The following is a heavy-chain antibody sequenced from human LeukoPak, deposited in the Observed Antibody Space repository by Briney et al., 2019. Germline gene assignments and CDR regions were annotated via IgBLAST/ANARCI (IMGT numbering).Heavy chain of an antibody. CDR2: ISAYNGDT. D-gene: IGHD2-2*01. Sequence: GASVKVSCKASGYTFTSYGINWVRQAPGQGLEWMGWISAYNGDTNYAQKLQGRVTMTTDTSTSTAYMESRSLRSDDTAVYYCATRYCSSTSCYVINHYWGQGTLVTVSS. CDR1: GYTFTSYG. CDR3: ATRYCSSTSCYVINHY. V-gene: IGHV1-18*01. J-gene: IGHJ4*02.